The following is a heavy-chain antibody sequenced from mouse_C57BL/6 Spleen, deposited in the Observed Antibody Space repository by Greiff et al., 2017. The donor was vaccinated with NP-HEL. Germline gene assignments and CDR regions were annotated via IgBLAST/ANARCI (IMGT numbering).Heavy chain of an antibody. Sequence: QVQLQQSGPELVKPGASVKISCKASGYSFTSYYIHWVKQRPGRGLEWIGWFYSGSGNTKYNEKFKGKATLTADTFSSTAYMQLSSLTSEDSAVYYCARGGCYGSSSHYCYAMDYWGQGTSVTVSS. J-gene: IGHJ4*01. CDR1: GYSFTSYY. CDR2: FYSGSGNT. D-gene: IGHD1-1*01. V-gene: IGHV1-66*01. CDR3: ARGGCYGSSSHYCYAMDY.